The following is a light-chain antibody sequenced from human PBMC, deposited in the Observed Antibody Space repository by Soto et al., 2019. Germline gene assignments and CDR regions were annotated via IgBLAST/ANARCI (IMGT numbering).Light chain of an antibody. CDR3: QQRTRWPMT. CDR1: QNLHSF. Sequence: EIVLTQSPATLSVSPGERVTLSCRASQNLHSFLNWYQQRPGQAPRPLIYDGSKRAAGVPGRISGDGSGTDYTLTSSSLEPEDFAVYYCQQRTRWPMTFGRGTRLEI. V-gene: IGKV3-11*01. CDR2: DGS. J-gene: IGKJ5*01.